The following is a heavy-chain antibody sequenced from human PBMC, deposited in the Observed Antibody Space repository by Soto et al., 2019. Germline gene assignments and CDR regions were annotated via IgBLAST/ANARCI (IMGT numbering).Heavy chain of an antibody. J-gene: IGHJ4*02. CDR3: ARYSSSWFYYFDY. V-gene: IGHV3-53*02. CDR2: IYSGGST. CDR1: GFTVSSNY. D-gene: IGHD6-13*01. Sequence: EVQLVETGGGLIQPGGSLRLSCAASGFTVSSNYMSWVRQAPGKGLEWVSVIYSGGSTYYADSVKGRFTISRDNSKSTLYLQMNSLRAEDTAVYYCARYSSSWFYYFDYWGQGTLVTVSS.